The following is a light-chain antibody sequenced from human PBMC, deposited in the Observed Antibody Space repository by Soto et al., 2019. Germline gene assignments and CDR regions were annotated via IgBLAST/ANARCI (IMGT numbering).Light chain of an antibody. CDR2: DAS. CDR3: QHYNNWPRT. CDR1: QSVDFH. Sequence: EFVLTQSPATLSLSPGERATLSCRASQSVDFHLAWYQQKPGQAPRLLIFDASNRATGIPARFSGSGSGTEFTLTISSLQSEDFAVYYCQHYNNWPRTFGQGTKVDIK. V-gene: IGKV3D-15*01. J-gene: IGKJ1*01.